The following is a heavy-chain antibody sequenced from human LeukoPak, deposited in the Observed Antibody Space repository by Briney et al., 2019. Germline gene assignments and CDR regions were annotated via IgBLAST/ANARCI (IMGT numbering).Heavy chain of an antibody. J-gene: IGHJ4*02. V-gene: IGHV3-30*03. CDR3: ATDYCSGGSCFLVDY. CDR2: ISYDGSNK. D-gene: IGHD2-15*01. CDR1: GFTFSSYG. Sequence: GGSLRLSCAASGFTFSSYGMHWVRQAPGKGLEWVAVISYDGSNKYYADSVKGRFTISRDNSKNTLYLQMNSLRAEDTAVYYCATDYCSGGSCFLVDYWGQGTLVTVSS.